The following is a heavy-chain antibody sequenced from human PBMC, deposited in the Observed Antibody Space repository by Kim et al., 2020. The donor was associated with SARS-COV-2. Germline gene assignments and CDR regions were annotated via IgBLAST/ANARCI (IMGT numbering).Heavy chain of an antibody. CDR2: IYYSGST. V-gene: IGHV4-39*01. D-gene: IGHD3-22*01. CDR3: ARQVTADYYDSSGRPTLSPYYFDY. J-gene: IGHJ4*02. CDR1: GGSISSSSYY. Sequence: SETLSLTCTVSGGSISSSSYYWGWIRQPPGKGLEWIGSIYYSGSTYYNPSLKSRVTISVDTSKNQFSLKLSSVTAADTAVYYCARQVTADYYDSSGRPTLSPYYFDYWGQGTLVTVSS.